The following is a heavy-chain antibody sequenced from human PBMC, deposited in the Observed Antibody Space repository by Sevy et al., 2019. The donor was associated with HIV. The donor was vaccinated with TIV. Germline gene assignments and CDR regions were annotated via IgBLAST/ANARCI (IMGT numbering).Heavy chain of an antibody. Sequence: GGSLRLSWAASGFTFGNARMSWVRQAPGNGLESVGRIKRKTDGGTTDYAAPVKGSLTISRDDSKNRLYLQMNRLKTEDTAIYYCTKDSKKRGLSEIIDYWGQGTLVTVSS. CDR1: GFTFGNAR. V-gene: IGHV3-15*01. CDR2: IKRKTDGGTT. D-gene: IGHD3-10*01. CDR3: TKDSKKRGLSEIIDY. J-gene: IGHJ4*02.